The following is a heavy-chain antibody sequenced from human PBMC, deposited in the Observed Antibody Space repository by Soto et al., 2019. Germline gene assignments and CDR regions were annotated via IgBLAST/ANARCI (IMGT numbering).Heavy chain of an antibody. CDR2: INPNSGLT. V-gene: IGHV1-2*02. D-gene: IGHD2-2*01. CDR1: GFTFTGHY. CDR3: ARDRHQLPYSDYYHGFDV. Sequence: QMQLVQSGAEVKKAGASVKVSCRTSGFTFTGHYIHWVRQAPGQGLEWMGWINPNSGLTVYPLKFVGRVTMTRDTSVSTAYMELTRLKSDDTAVYYCARDRHQLPYSDYYHGFDVWGQGTAVTVSS. J-gene: IGHJ6*02.